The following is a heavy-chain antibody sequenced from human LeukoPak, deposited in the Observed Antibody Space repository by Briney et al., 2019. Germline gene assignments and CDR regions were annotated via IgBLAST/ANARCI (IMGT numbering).Heavy chain of an antibody. CDR1: GFTFSSYA. CDR2: IRGSGGRT. CDR3: TKDPVNRPYYFDY. V-gene: IGHV3-23*01. Sequence: GGSLRLSCAASGFTFSSYAMSWVRQAPGKVLEWVSVIRGSGGRTYYADSVKGRFTISRDNSKNTLYVQMNSLRAEDTAVYYCTKDPVNRPYYFDYWGQGTLVTVSS. J-gene: IGHJ4*02. D-gene: IGHD1-14*01.